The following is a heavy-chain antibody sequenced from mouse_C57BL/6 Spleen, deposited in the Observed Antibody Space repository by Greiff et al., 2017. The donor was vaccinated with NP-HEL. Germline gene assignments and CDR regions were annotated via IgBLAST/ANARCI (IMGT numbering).Heavy chain of an antibody. CDR3: ARSTYYFDY. J-gene: IGHJ2*01. V-gene: IGHV1-55*01. D-gene: IGHD5-1*01. CDR2: IYPGSGST. Sequence: QVHVKQSGAELVKPGASVKMSCKASGYTFTSYWITWVKQRPGQGLEWIGDIYPGSGSTNYNEKFKSKATLTVDTSSSTAYMQLSSLTSEDSAVYYCARSTYYFDYWGQGTTLTVSS. CDR1: GYTFTSYW.